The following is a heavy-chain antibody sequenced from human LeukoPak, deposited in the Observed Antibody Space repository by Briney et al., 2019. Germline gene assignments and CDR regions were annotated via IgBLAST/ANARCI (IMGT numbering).Heavy chain of an antibody. J-gene: IGHJ3*01. CDR1: GFHFSSHG. CDR3: VRDLDWGAFDV. V-gene: IGHV3-23*01. CDR2: ISPSGDIT. Sequence: GGSLRLSCAASGFHFSSHGMNWVRPAPGKGLEWVSGISPSGDITYYADFVMGRFTISRDNRKSTVSLQMNSLRPEDTALYYCVRDLDWGAFDVWGQGTMVTVSS. D-gene: IGHD3/OR15-3a*01.